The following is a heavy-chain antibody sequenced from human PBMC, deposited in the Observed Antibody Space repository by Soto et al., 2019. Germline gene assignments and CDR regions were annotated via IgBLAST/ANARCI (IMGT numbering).Heavy chain of an antibody. Sequence: EVQLLQSGGGLVQPGGSLRLSCACSGFTFSSYAMTWVRQDPGKGLDWVSSISGSGGSTFYADSVKGRFTISRDNSKNTLFLQRNSLRGEDTAVYYCATPIGKAHCRGGACYSGGDYWGQGTLVTVSS. CDR3: ATPIGKAHCRGGACYSGGDY. D-gene: IGHD2-15*01. J-gene: IGHJ4*02. V-gene: IGHV3-23*01. CDR1: GFTFSSYA. CDR2: ISGSGGST.